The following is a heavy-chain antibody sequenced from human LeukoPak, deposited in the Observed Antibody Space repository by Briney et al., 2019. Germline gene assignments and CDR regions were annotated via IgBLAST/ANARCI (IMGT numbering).Heavy chain of an antibody. CDR3: AREYSSGNSECIH. J-gene: IGHJ4*02. CDR2: INPHSGVT. V-gene: IGHV1-2*02. CDR1: GYTFTGYY. D-gene: IGHD6-19*01. Sequence: ASVKVSCKASGYTFTGYYMHWVRQAPGQGLEWMGWINPHSGVTNYAQKFQGRVTMTRDTSISTVYMELSRLRSDDTAVYYCAREYSSGNSECIHWGQGTLVTVSS.